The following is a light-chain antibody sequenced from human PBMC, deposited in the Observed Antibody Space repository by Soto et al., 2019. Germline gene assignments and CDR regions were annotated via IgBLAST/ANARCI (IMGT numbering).Light chain of an antibody. V-gene: IGLV2-14*01. CDR1: SSDVGVYNY. Sequence: SALTQPASVSGSPGQSITISCTGTSSDVGVYNYVSWYQQHPGKAPRLMIYEVSNRPSGVSNRFSGSKSGNMASLTISGLQAEDEADYYCCSYTASSTWVFGGGTKLTVL. CDR3: CSYTASSTWV. CDR2: EVS. J-gene: IGLJ3*02.